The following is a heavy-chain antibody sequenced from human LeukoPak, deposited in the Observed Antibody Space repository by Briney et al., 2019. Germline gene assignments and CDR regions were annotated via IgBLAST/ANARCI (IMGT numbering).Heavy chain of an antibody. J-gene: IGHJ4*02. CDR3: ARVKGDGYKERTLDY. Sequence: TGGSLRLSCAASGFTFSSYWMHCVRQAPGKGLVWVSRIYSDGSSTSYADSVKGRFTISRDNAKNTLYLQMNSLRAEDTAIYYCARVKGDGYKERTLDYWGQGTLVTVSS. CDR2: IYSDGSST. D-gene: IGHD5-24*01. CDR1: GFTFSSYW. V-gene: IGHV3-74*01.